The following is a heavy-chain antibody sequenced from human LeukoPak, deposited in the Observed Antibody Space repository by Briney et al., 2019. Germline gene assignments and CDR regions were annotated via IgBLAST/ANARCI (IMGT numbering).Heavy chain of an antibody. D-gene: IGHD3-10*01. CDR3: ATEVWFRFDS. Sequence: PGGSLRLSCAASGFSFSDHWLDWVRQAPGKGLGWVAHIEGDGSQKYYVDSVKVRFTISRDNAKNSLYLQMNNLRAEETAVYYCATEVWFRFDSWGQGTLVTVSS. CDR1: GFSFSDHW. CDR2: IEGDGSQK. V-gene: IGHV3-7*01. J-gene: IGHJ4*02.